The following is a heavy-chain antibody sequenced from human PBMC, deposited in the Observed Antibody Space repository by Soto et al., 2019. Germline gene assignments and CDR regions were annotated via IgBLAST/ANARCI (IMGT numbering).Heavy chain of an antibody. J-gene: IGHJ4*02. CDR3: AREGHFGELIYPPDY. Sequence: QVQLVQSGGEVKKPGASVKVSCKASGYSFTSYGISWVRQAPGQGLEWMGWISAYNGKINLVQKVQGRVTMTTDISTSTAYMELRGLRSDDTAVYYCAREGHFGELIYPPDYWGQGTLVTVSS. V-gene: IGHV1-18*01. CDR1: GYSFTSYG. D-gene: IGHD3-10*01. CDR2: ISAYNGKI.